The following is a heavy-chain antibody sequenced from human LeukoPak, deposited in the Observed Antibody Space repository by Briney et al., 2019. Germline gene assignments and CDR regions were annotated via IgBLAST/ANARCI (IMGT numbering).Heavy chain of an antibody. V-gene: IGHV3-74*01. CDR1: GFTFSGYW. Sequence: GGSLRLSCVASGFTFSGYWMHWVRQAPGKGLVWVSRIKSDGSSTSYAGSVKGRFTISRDNSKNTLYLQMNSLRAEDTAVYYCAKSVLAYYYYYGMDVWGQGTTVTVSS. CDR3: AKSVLAYYYYYGMDV. J-gene: IGHJ6*02. D-gene: IGHD2-8*01. CDR2: IKSDGSST.